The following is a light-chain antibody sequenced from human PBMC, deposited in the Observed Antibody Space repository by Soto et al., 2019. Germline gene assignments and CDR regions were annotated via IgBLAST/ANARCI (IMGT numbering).Light chain of an antibody. CDR2: AAS. J-gene: IGKJ1*01. V-gene: IGKV1-39*01. CDR1: QSISSY. Sequence: DIQMTQSPSSLSASVGDRVTITCRASQSISSYLNWYQQKPGKAPKLLIYAASSLQSGVPSRFSGSGSGTDFTLTISSLQPEDVAIYYCQHYNSYSEAFGQGTKVDIK. CDR3: QHYNSYSEA.